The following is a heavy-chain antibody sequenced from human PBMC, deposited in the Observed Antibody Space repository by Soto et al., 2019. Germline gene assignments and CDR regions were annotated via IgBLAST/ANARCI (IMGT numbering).Heavy chain of an antibody. CDR1: GYTFTGYY. J-gene: IGHJ4*02. CDR2: INPNSGGT. V-gene: IGHV1-2*02. CDR3: ARRKGDYYDSSGYHYYFDY. Sequence: QVQLVQSGAEVKKPGASVKVSCKASGYTFTGYYRHWVRQAPGQGLEWMGWINPNSGGTKSAQKFQGRVTMTRDTSISTAYMELSRLRSDDTAVYYCARRKGDYYDSSGYHYYFDYWGQGTLVTVSS. D-gene: IGHD3-22*01.